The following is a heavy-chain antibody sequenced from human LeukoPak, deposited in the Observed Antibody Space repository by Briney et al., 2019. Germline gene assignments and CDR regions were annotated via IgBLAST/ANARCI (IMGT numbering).Heavy chain of an antibody. CDR1: GYSFTDYY. J-gene: IGHJ5*02. D-gene: IGHD3-10*01. V-gene: IGHV1-2*02. Sequence: ASMTVSCKASGYSFTDYYIHWVRQAPGQGREWMGWINPHSGATKYVQQFQGRVTMNRDTSITTAYMELSSLRSDDTAVYYCAKGRTMIRGVSWFDPWGQGTRVRVSS. CDR2: INPHSGAT. CDR3: AKGRTMIRGVSWFDP.